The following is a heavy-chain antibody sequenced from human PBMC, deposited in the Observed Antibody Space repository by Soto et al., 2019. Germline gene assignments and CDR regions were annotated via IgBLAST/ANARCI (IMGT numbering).Heavy chain of an antibody. Sequence: PSETMSLTCTVSGDPIISSDFCWGWVRQPPGKGLEWIGSIFYLGSSYYNPSLKSRVTMSVDTSKNQFSLRLRSVTAADTALYFWARHSLALRKNNWFDPWGQGIMVTVSS. CDR1: GDPIISSDFC. D-gene: IGHD3-3*02. CDR2: IFYLGSS. CDR3: ARHSLALRKNNWFDP. J-gene: IGHJ5*02. V-gene: IGHV4-39*01.